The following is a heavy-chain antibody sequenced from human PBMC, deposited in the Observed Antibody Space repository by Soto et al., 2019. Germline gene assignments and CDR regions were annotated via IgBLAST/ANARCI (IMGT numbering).Heavy chain of an antibody. Sequence: PGGSLRLSCAASGFTFSSYWMSWVRQAPGKGLEWVAVISYDGSNKYYADTVKGRFTISRDNYKNTLNLQMNSLRAEDTAVYYCARCLIKYSSGCVFDYWGQGTLVTVSS. V-gene: IGHV3-30-3*01. CDR2: ISYDGSNK. J-gene: IGHJ4*02. CDR3: ARCLIKYSSGCVFDY. CDR1: GFTFSSYW. D-gene: IGHD6-19*01.